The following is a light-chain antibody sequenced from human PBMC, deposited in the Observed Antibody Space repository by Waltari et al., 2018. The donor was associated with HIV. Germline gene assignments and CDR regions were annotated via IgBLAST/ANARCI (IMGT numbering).Light chain of an antibody. CDR3: RSADSSGTWV. CDR1: ALPKQY. CDR2: KDT. Sequence: SYELTKPPPVSVSPGQTARITCSGAALPKQYAYWYHQKPGHAPLLVIYKDTERPSGIPDRFSGSSSGTTVTLTIIGVQAEDEADYYCRSADSSGTWVFGGGTKLTVL. V-gene: IGLV3-25*03. J-gene: IGLJ3*02.